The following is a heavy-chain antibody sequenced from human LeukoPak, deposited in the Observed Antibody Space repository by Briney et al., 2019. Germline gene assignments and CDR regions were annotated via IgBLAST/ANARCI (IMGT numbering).Heavy chain of an antibody. D-gene: IGHD1-26*01. CDR1: GFTFSSYA. V-gene: IGHV3-30-3*01. CDR2: ISYDGSNK. CDR3: ARVGVSGSYEDY. Sequence: GGSLRLSCAASGFTFSSYAMHWVRQAPGKGLEWVAVISYDGSNKYYADSVKGRFTISRDNSKNTLYLQMNSLRAEDTAVYCCARVGVSGSYEDYWGQGTLVTVSS. J-gene: IGHJ4*02.